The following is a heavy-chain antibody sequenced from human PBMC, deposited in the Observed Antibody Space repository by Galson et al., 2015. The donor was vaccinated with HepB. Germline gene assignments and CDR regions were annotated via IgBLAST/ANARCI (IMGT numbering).Heavy chain of an antibody. V-gene: IGHV1-3*01. CDR3: ARGKPPSYYDYIWGSQALGADWFDP. D-gene: IGHD3-16*01. Sequence: SVKVSCKASGYTFTSYAMHWVRQAPGQRLEWMGWINAGNGNTKYSQKFQGRVTITRDTSASTAYMELSSLRSEDTAVYYCARGKPPSYYDYIWGSQALGADWFDPWGQGTLVTVSS. CDR1: GYTFTSYA. J-gene: IGHJ5*02. CDR2: INAGNGNT.